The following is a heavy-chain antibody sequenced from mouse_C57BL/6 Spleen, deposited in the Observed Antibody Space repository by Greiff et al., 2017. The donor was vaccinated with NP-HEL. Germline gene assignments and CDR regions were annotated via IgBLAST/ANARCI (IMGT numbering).Heavy chain of an antibody. CDR1: GYAFSSYW. J-gene: IGHJ1*03. D-gene: IGHD4-1*01. Sequence: VQLQQSGAELVKPGASVKISCKASGYAFSSYWMNWVKQRPGKGLEWIGQIYPGDGDTNHNGKFKGKATLTADKSSSTAYMQLSSLTSEDSAVYFCAREGNWDWYFDVWGTGTTVTVSS. CDR2: IYPGDGDT. V-gene: IGHV1-80*01. CDR3: AREGNWDWYFDV.